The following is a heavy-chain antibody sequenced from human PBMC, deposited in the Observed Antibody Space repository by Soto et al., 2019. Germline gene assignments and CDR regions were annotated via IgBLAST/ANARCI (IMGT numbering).Heavy chain of an antibody. Sequence: SETLSLTCSVSNGSIDGFYWNWIRQSPEKGLEWIGQIYFSGSTIYSPSFKSRVTLPVDSSKSQVALRLTSVTAADTAVYFCARASGLSIYNWFDPWGQGILVTVSS. CDR3: ARASGLSIYNWFDP. CDR1: NGSIDGFY. J-gene: IGHJ5*02. CDR2: IYFSGST. V-gene: IGHV4-59*01. D-gene: IGHD3-10*01.